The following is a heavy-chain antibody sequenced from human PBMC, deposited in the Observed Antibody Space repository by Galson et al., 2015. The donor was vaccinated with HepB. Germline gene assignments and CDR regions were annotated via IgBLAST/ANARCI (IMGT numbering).Heavy chain of an antibody. J-gene: IGHJ4*02. CDR3: AGADLDTAMASFDY. V-gene: IGHV3-30*04. D-gene: IGHD5-18*01. Sequence: SLRLSCAASGFTFSGYAMHWVRQAPGKGLEWVAVISYDGSNKYYADSVKGRFTISRDNSKNTLYLQMNSLRAEDTAVYYCAGADLDTAMASFDYWGQGTLVTVSS. CDR2: ISYDGSNK. CDR1: GFTFSGYA.